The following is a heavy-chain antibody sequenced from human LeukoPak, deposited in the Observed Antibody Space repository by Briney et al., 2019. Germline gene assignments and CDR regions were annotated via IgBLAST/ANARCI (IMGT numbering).Heavy chain of an antibody. CDR1: GGSISSGSYY. D-gene: IGHD1-26*01. J-gene: IGHJ4*02. V-gene: IGHV4-61*02. Sequence: SETLSLTCTVSGGSISSGSYYWSWIRQPAGKGLEWIGRIYTSGSTNYNPSLKSRVTISVDTSKNQFSLKLSSVTAADTAVYYCARGALNSGNFDYWGQGTLVTVSS. CDR2: IYTSGST. CDR3: ARGALNSGNFDY.